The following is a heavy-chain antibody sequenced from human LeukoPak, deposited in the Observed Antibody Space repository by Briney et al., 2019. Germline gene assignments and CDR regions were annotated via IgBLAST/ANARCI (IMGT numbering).Heavy chain of an antibody. CDR2: INPNSGGT. CDR3: APTDVDYFDY. V-gene: IGHV1-2*02. CDR1: GLDFRTYG. Sequence: PGRSLRLSCAASGLDFRTYGMHWVRQAPGQGLEWMGWINPNSGGTNYAQKFQGRVTMTRDTSISTAYMELRRLRSEDTAVYYCAPTDVDYFDYWGQGTLVTVSS. J-gene: IGHJ4*02.